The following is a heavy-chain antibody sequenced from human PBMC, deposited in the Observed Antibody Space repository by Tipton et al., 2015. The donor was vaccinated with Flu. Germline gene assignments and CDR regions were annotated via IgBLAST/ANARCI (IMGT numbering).Heavy chain of an antibody. CDR1: GFTFNDYA. CDR3: AKSRPRSAKSLWASSVGTGDNFDF. D-gene: IGHD6-13*01. V-gene: IGHV3-9*01. J-gene: IGHJ4*02. Sequence: SLRLSCAASGFTFNDYAMRWVRQVPGKGLEWVSSISWNGGSIGYADSVKGRFTISRDNAKNSLYLQMNNLRADDTALYFCAKSRPRSAKSLWASSVGTGDNFDFWGQGTLVTVSS. CDR2: ISWNGGSI.